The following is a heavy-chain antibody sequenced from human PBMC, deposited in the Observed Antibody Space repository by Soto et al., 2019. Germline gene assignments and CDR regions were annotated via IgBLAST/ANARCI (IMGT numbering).Heavy chain of an antibody. CDR1: GGTFTAST. Sequence: SVKLACKASGGTFTASTISWVRQAPGQGLEWLGGIIPLFGTTSYPQKFQGRVTITADKSTSTAYMEVSSLRFEDTAVYYCASGSLVANIYDYYSPDVWSQATMLSV. D-gene: IGHD5-12*01. V-gene: IGHV1-69*06. CDR3: ASGSLVANIYDYYSPDV. J-gene: IGHJ6*02. CDR2: IIPLFGTT.